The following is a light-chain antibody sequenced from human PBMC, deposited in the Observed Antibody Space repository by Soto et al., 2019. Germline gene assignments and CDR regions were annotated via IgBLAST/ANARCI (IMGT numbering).Light chain of an antibody. Sequence: EILLAQSPATLSLSPGERATLSCRASQSVSSYLAWYQQKPGQAPRLLTYDASNRATGIPARLSGSGSGTDFTLTIRRLEPEDFAVYYCQQYGSSGTFGQGTKVDIK. CDR2: DAS. V-gene: IGKV3-11*01. CDR3: QQYGSSGT. CDR1: QSVSSY. J-gene: IGKJ1*01.